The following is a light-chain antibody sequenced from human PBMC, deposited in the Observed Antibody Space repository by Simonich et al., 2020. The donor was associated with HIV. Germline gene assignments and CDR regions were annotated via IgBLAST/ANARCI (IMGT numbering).Light chain of an antibody. V-gene: IGKV1-39*01. CDR1: QSIISY. Sequence: DIQMTQSPSSLSASVGDRVTCSCRESQSIISYLNWYQQKPGKAPKLLIYASSSLQRGVPSRVSGSASGTDFTLTISSLQPEDFATYYCQQANSFPRTFGQGTKVEI. CDR3: QQANSFPRT. J-gene: IGKJ1*01. CDR2: ASS.